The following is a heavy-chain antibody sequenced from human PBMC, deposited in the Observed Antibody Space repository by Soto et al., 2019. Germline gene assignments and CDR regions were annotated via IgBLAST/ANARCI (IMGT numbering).Heavy chain of an antibody. Sequence: XXTLSLTCAVYCGSFTDYYWTWIRQPPGXGLEWIGEIXRGGGXHSHRSPKRRLXISADTSXXQFSLNLNYVTADDMAVYYCATGSDLAWEIAAVWGTGTPVPVYS. CDR1: CGSFTDYY. CDR3: ATGSDLAWEIAAV. V-gene: IGHV4-34*01. CDR2: IXRGGGX. D-gene: IGHD6-13*01. J-gene: IGHJ4*02.